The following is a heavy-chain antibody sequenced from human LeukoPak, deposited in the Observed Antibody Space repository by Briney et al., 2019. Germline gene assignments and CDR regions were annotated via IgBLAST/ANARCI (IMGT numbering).Heavy chain of an antibody. D-gene: IGHD1-26*01. CDR3: AKGRIVGATSFDY. CDR2: VSHDGGRT. Sequence: GGSLRLSCAASGFSISGYDMSWVRQAPGKGLEWVSGVSHDGGRTYYVDSVKGRLTISRDISKNSLYLQMNSLRAEDTAIYYCAKGRIVGATSFDYWGQGTLVTVSS. J-gene: IGHJ4*02. V-gene: IGHV3-23*01. CDR1: GFSISGYD.